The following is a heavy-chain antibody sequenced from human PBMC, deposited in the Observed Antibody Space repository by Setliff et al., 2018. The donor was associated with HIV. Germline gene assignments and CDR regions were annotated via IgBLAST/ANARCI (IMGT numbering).Heavy chain of an antibody. CDR3: SRPQWELGVDYYGMDV. D-gene: IGHD1-26*01. J-gene: IGHJ6*02. V-gene: IGHV1-69*10. CDR2: IIPILGIA. CDR1: GGTFTSYV. Sequence: SVKVSCKASGGTFTSYVISWVRQAPGQGLEWMGGIIPILGIASYSQKFQGRVTITADKSTSTAYMELSSLRSEDTAVYYCSRPQWELGVDYYGMDVWGQRTTVTSP.